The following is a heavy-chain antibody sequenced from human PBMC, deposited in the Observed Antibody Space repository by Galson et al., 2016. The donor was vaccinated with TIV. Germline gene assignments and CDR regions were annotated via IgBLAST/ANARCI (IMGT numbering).Heavy chain of an antibody. Sequence: SLRLSCATSGFTFDDHAMHWVRQPPGKGLEWLAGISWNSALIHYAESVKGRFTISRDKDKKSLYLQMNSLRPEDTALYYCVKDRAAAGTGEFDDWGQGTRVTVAS. CDR1: GFTFDDHA. CDR3: VKDRAAAGTGEFDD. V-gene: IGHV3-9*01. J-gene: IGHJ4*02. D-gene: IGHD6-13*01. CDR2: ISWNSALI.